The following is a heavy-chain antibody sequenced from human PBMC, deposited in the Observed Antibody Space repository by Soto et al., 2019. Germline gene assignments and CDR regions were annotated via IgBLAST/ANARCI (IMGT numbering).Heavy chain of an antibody. Sequence: PGGSLRLSCAASGFTFSDYYMSWIRQAPGKGLEWVSYISSSGSTIYYADSVKGRFTISRDNAKNSLYLQMNSLRAEDTAVYYCASWGRRIRRSDPFDIWGQGTMVTVSS. J-gene: IGHJ3*02. CDR2: ISSSGSTI. D-gene: IGHD3-16*01. CDR1: GFTFSDYY. V-gene: IGHV3-11*01. CDR3: ASWGRRIRRSDPFDI.